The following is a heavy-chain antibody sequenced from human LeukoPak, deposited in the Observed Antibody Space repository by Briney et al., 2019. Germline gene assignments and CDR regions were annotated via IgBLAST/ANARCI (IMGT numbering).Heavy chain of an antibody. CDR1: GGSISSGRYY. V-gene: IGHV4-61*02. Sequence: SETLSLTCTVSGGSISSGRYYWSWIRQPAGKGLEWIGRIYTSGSTNYNPSLKSRVTISVDTSKNQFSLKLSSVTAADTAVYYCARFKRIRITMIVVAGETNAFDIWGQGTMVTASS. J-gene: IGHJ3*02. CDR3: ARFKRIRITMIVVAGETNAFDI. CDR2: IYTSGST. D-gene: IGHD3-22*01.